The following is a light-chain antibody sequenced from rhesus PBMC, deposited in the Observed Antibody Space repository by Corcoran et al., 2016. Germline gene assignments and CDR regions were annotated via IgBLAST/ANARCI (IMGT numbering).Light chain of an antibody. CDR3: QQSSRFPRT. CDR1: QNIAGS. V-gene: IGKV6-55*01. J-gene: IGKJ1*01. Sequence: EIVLTQSPAFRSVTLQEKVTITCQASQNIAGSLHWYQQNPGQSPRLLIKYASQSISGGPSRVSGSGSGTDFTLTINSLEAEDAATYYCQQSSRFPRTFGQGTKVEIK. CDR2: YAS.